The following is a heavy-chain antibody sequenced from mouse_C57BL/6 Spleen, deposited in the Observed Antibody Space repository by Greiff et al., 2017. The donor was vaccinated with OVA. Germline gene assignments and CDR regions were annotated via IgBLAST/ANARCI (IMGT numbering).Heavy chain of an antibody. CDR2: IDPNSGGT. J-gene: IGHJ1*03. D-gene: IGHD2-3*01. CDR1: GYTFTSYW. V-gene: IGHV1-72*01. Sequence: QVQLQQSGAELVKPGASVKLSCKASGYTFTSYWMHWVKQRPGGGLEWIGRIDPNSGGTKYNEKFKSKATLTVDKPSSTAYMQLSSLTSEDSAVYYCARCYDGYLSDVWGTGTTVTVSS. CDR3: ARCYDGYLSDV.